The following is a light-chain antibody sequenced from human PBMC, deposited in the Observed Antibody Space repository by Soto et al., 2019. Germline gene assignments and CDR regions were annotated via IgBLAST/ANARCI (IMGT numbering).Light chain of an antibody. J-gene: IGKJ2*01. CDR2: GSS. CDR1: QSIINNY. Sequence: EVVLTQSPGTLSLSPGERATLSCRASQSIINNYLAWYQQRPGQAPRLLIYGSSDRATGIPGRFSGSGSGTDFTLTISRLEPEDFAVSYCHQYGSTPPYTFGQGTKVEI. CDR3: HQYGSTPPYT. V-gene: IGKV3-20*01.